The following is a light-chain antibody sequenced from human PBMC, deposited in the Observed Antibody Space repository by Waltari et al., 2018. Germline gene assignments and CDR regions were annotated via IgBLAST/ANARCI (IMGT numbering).Light chain of an antibody. CDR3: QQYLGFPRT. CDR1: HSVLAGTKNKNP. CDR2: WAS. J-gene: IGKJ2*01. V-gene: IGKV4-1*01. Sequence: DIVVTQSPDSLDVSLGARATINGKTSHSVLAGTKNKNPLGWYQQKPGQPPKLLIYWASTRESGVPDRFSGSGSETDFSLTISSLQPEDVAVYYCQQYLGFPRTFGQGTKLEIK.